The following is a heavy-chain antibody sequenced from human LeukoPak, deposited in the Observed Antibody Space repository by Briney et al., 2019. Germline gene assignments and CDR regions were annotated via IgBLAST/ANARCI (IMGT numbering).Heavy chain of an antibody. CDR2: ISSSSSYI. D-gene: IGHD3-3*01. J-gene: IGHJ4*02. CDR3: ARDAPFWSGYRYYFDY. CDR1: GFTFSSYS. Sequence: PGGSQRLSCAASGFTFSSYSMNWVRQAPGKGLEWVSSISSSSSYIYYADSVKGRFTISRDNAKNSLYLQMNSLRAEDTAVYYCARDAPFWSGYRYYFDYWGQGTLVTVSS. V-gene: IGHV3-21*01.